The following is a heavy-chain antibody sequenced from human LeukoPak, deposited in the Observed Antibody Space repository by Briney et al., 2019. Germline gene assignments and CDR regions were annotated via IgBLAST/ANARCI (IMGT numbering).Heavy chain of an antibody. CDR3: ARDGWELLLGYDS. CDR1: GYSISSGYY. V-gene: IGHV4-38-2*02. Sequence: SETLSLTCTVSGYSISSGYYWGWIRQPPGKGLEWIGSIYHSGSTYYNPSLKSRVTISVDTSKNQFSLKPSSVTAADTAVYYCARDGWELLLGYDSWGQGTLVTVSS. J-gene: IGHJ4*02. D-gene: IGHD1-26*01. CDR2: IYHSGST.